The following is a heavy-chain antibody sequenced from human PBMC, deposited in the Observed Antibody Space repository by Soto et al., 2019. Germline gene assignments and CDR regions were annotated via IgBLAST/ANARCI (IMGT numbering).Heavy chain of an antibody. D-gene: IGHD6-13*01. CDR3: ARDRDAGYSRNYGMDV. J-gene: IGHJ6*02. CDR2: ISYDGSNK. CDR1: GFTFSSYA. Sequence: GGSLRLSCAASGFTFSSYAMHWVRQAPGKGLEWVAVISYDGSNKYYADSVKGRFTIARDNSKNTLYLQMNSLRAEDTAVYYCARDRDAGYSRNYGMDVWGQGTTVTVSS. V-gene: IGHV3-30-3*01.